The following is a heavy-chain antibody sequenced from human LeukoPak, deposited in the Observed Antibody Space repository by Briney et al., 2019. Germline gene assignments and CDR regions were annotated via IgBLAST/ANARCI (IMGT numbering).Heavy chain of an antibody. CDR2: ILTSGST. J-gene: IGHJ5*02. Sequence: SETLSLTCFVSGDSISGHSWTWIRQPAGKGLEWIGRILTSGSTMYNPSLKSRVTISVDTSKNQLSLKMTSVTAADTAVYYCARIVPFSITTYGTNWFDPWGQGTLVTVSS. V-gene: IGHV4-4*07. CDR1: GDSISGHS. D-gene: IGHD3-3*01. CDR3: ARIVPFSITTYGTNWFDP.